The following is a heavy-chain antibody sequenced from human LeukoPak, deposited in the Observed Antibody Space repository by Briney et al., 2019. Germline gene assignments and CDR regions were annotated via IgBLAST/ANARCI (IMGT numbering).Heavy chain of an antibody. Sequence: SETLSLTRTLSGGSISTYYWSCIRHPPGGGVGWIGYINHSRSTNYNPSLNSRVAISVDTTKNQFSLKLSSVTAADTAVYYCARGGGYASPIGYWGQGTLVTVSS. J-gene: IGHJ4*02. CDR3: ARGGGYASPIGY. D-gene: IGHD5-12*01. CDR1: GGSISTYY. CDR2: INHSRST. V-gene: IGHV4-59*01.